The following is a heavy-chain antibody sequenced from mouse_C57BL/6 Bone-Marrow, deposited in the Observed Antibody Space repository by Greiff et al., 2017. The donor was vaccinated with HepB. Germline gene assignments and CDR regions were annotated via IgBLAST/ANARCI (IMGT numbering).Heavy chain of an antibody. J-gene: IGHJ3*01. Sequence: QVQLQQPGAELVKPGASVKMSCKASGYTFTSYWITWVKQRPGQGLEWIGDIYPGSGSTNYNEKFKSKATLTVDTASSTAYMQLSSLTSEDSAVYYCARGAVKNWDPFAYWGQGTLVTVSA. V-gene: IGHV1-55*01. CDR2: IYPGSGST. CDR3: ARGAVKNWDPFAY. CDR1: GYTFTSYW. D-gene: IGHD4-1*01.